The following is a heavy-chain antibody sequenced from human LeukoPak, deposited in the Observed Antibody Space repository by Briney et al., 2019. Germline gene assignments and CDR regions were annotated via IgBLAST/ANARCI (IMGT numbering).Heavy chain of an antibody. CDR2: INYSGST. Sequence: PSETLSLTCTVSGGSISSSSYYWGWIRQPPGKGLEWIGSINYSGSTYYNPSLKSRVTISIDTSKNQFSLKLSSVTAADTAVYYCAREGPIVLMVYAIPRPGAFDIWGQGTMVTVSS. CDR3: AREGPIVLMVYAIPRPGAFDI. D-gene: IGHD2-8*01. V-gene: IGHV4-39*07. J-gene: IGHJ3*02. CDR1: GGSISSSSYY.